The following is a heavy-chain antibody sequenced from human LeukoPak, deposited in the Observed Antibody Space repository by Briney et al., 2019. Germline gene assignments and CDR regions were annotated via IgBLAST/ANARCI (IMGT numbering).Heavy chain of an antibody. CDR2: MNQDGSGK. CDR3: ARDNDRKDDS. Sequence: GSLRLSCAASGFTFSRYWMTWVRQAPGKGLEWVANMNQDGSGKYYVDSAKGRFAISRDNAKNSLYLQMNNLRAEDTAVYYCARDNDRKDDSWGQGTLVTVSS. V-gene: IGHV3-7*01. J-gene: IGHJ5*02. CDR1: GFTFSRYW. D-gene: IGHD3-16*01.